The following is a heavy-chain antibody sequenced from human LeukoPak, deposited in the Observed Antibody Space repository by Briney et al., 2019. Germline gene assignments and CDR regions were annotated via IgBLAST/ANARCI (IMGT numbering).Heavy chain of an antibody. CDR1: GFTFSSCG. J-gene: IGHJ6*03. CDR2: ISGSGENT. V-gene: IGHV3-23*01. CDR3: AKDRKLFGNYYYYYMDV. D-gene: IGHD3-10*01. Sequence: GGSLRLSCAASGFTFSSCGMNWVRQAPGKGLEWVSGISGSGENTYYADSVKGRFTVSRDNSKNTLYLQMNSLRAEDTAVYYCAKDRKLFGNYYYYYMDVWGKGTTVTISS.